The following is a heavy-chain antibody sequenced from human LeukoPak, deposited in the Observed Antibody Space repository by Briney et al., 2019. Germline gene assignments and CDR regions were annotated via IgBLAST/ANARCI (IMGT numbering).Heavy chain of an antibody. CDR3: TTFSLFVLSPYDVFDI. J-gene: IGHJ3*02. CDR2: GST. CDR1: GGSISGYY. V-gene: IGHV4-59*12. D-gene: IGHD2-2*01. Sequence: SETLSLTCTVSGGSISGYYWSWIRQPPGKGLEWIGSGSTNYNPSLRSRVYISVDRSKNQFSLSLSSVTAADTAIYYCTTFSLFVLSPYDVFDIWGQGTMVTVFS.